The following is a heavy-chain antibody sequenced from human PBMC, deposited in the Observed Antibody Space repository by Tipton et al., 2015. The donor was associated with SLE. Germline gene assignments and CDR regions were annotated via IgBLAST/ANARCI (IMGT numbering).Heavy chain of an antibody. D-gene: IGHD6-6*01. J-gene: IGHJ5*02. CDR3: AREGSSSRLDP. V-gene: IGHV4-61*02. CDR1: GGSISSGSYF. CDR2: IYKSGST. Sequence: TLSLTCAVSGGSISSGSYFWSWIRQPARKGLEWIGRIYKSGSTNYNPSLRGRVTIAVDTSKNQFSLKMTSMTAEDTAVYYCAREGSSSRLDPWGQGTLVTVSS.